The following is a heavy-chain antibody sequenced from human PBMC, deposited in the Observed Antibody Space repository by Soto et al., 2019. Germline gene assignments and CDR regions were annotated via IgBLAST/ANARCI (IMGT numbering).Heavy chain of an antibody. D-gene: IGHD4-17*01. V-gene: IGHV3-7*01. Sequence: PGGSLRLSCGASGISFSRCLMSWVRQAPGKGLEWVASISQDGTDTDYVDSVKVRFAISRDNPKNSLYLQMNSLRADGTAVYYCARDPLSYGAYAPTYWYCERRGRGTRVTVSS. CDR1: GISFSRCL. CDR2: ISQDGTDT. CDR3: ARDPLSYGAYAPTYWYCER. J-gene: IGHJ2*01.